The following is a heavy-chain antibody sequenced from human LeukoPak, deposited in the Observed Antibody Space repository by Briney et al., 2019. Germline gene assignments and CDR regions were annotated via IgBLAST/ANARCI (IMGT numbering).Heavy chain of an antibody. CDR2: ISGSGGAT. CDR1: GFTFSAYV. D-gene: IGHD6-19*01. J-gene: IGHJ4*02. Sequence: PGGSLRLSCAASGFTFSAYVMSWVRQAPGKGLEWVSGISGSGGATYYADSVKGRFTISRDNSKNTLYLQMNSLRAEDTAVYYCAKGSSSGPYFDYWGQGTLVTVSS. CDR3: AKGSSSGPYFDY. V-gene: IGHV3-23*01.